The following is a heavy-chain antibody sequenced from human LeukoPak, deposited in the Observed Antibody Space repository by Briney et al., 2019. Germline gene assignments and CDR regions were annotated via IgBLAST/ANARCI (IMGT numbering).Heavy chain of an antibody. D-gene: IGHD3-3*01. Sequence: GASVKVSCKASGYTFTGYYMHWVRQAPGQGLEWMGWINPNSGGTNYAQKFQGRVTMTRDTSISTAYMELSRLRSDDTAVYYCARSTIFGVVIIDGPFDYWGQGTLVTVSS. CDR3: ARSTIFGVVIIDGPFDY. V-gene: IGHV1-2*02. CDR2: INPNSGGT. CDR1: GYTFTGYY. J-gene: IGHJ4*02.